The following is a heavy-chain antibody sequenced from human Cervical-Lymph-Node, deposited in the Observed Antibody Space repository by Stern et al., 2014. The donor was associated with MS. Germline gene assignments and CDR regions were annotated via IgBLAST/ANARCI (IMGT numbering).Heavy chain of an antibody. CDR1: GGSFNNYA. J-gene: IGHJ4*02. D-gene: IGHD5-18*01. CDR3: ARDGDTAMVTPLYFFAF. Sequence: QVQLGQSGAEVKEPGPAVKVSCKASGGSFNNYAINWVRQAPGPGLEWVGGVIPIFGTPQYAHKCQGRLTFTADESTNTAYMELSSLRSEDSAVYYCARDGDTAMVTPLYFFAFWGQGTLVIVSS. V-gene: IGHV1-69*01. CDR2: VIPIFGTP.